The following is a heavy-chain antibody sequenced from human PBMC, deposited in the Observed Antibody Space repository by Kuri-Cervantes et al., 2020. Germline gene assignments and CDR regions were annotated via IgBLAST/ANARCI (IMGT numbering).Heavy chain of an antibody. J-gene: IGHJ3*02. D-gene: IGHD4-23*01. CDR1: GFTVSSNY. CDR2: IYSGGST. Sequence: GGSLRLSCAASGFTVSSNYMSWVRQAPRKGLEWVSVIYSGGSTYYADSVKGRFTISRDNSKNTLYLQMNSLRAEDTAVYYCARDRWYPNAFDIWGQGTMVTVSS. CDR3: ARDRWYPNAFDI. V-gene: IGHV3-66*01.